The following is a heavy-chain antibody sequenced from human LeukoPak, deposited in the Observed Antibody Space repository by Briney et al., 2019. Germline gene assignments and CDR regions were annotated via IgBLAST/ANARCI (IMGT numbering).Heavy chain of an antibody. CDR3: AKAEGSGSYYNVRTPYYFDY. Sequence: GGSLRLSCAASGFTFSNYAMSWVRQAPGKGLEWVSAISGSGGSTYYADSVKGRFTISRDNSKNTLYLQMNSLRAEDTAVYYCAKAEGSGSYYNVRTPYYFDYWGQGTLVTVSS. V-gene: IGHV3-23*01. J-gene: IGHJ4*02. CDR1: GFTFSNYA. D-gene: IGHD3-10*01. CDR2: ISGSGGST.